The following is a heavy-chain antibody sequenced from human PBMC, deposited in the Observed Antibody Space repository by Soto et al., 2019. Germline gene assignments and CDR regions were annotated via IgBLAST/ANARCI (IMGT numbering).Heavy chain of an antibody. Sequence: GSFPRLSCEASGFRFSTYNMDWVRQAPGKGPEWIAHISTTSFTIYYADSVKGRFTISRDNDRNSLYLEMNSLRDEDTAVYYCASDRCYYGTCCSPADSWAHAIL. V-gene: IGHV3-48*02. D-gene: IGHD3-22*01. J-gene: IGHJ5*01. CDR1: GFRFSTYN. CDR2: ISTTSFTI. CDR3: ASDRCYYGTCCSPADS.